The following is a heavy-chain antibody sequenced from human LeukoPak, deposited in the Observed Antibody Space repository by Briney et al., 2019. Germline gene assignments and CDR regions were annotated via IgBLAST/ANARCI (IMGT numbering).Heavy chain of an antibody. CDR3: ARDPIVGATSRGYFDY. V-gene: IGHV3-23*01. Sequence: PGGSLRLSCAASGFTFSSFAMSWLRQAPGKGLEWVSSVSTSGVGTYYADSVRGRFTISRDNSKNTVFLQMNSLRAEDTAVYYCARDPIVGATSRGYFDYWGQGTLVTVSS. CDR1: GFTFSSFA. CDR2: VSTSGVGT. J-gene: IGHJ4*02. D-gene: IGHD1-26*01.